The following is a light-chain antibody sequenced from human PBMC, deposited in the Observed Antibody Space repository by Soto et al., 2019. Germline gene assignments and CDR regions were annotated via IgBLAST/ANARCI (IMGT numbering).Light chain of an antibody. CDR2: GAS. CDR1: KSDSSSY. V-gene: IGKV3-20*01. J-gene: IGKJ1*01. Sequence: EIVLTQSPGTLSLSPGERATLSCRASKSDSSSYLAWYQQKPGQAPRLLIYGASSRATGIPDRFSGSGSGTDFTLTISRLEPEDFAVYYCQQYGSSPRTFGQGTKVEIK. CDR3: QQYGSSPRT.